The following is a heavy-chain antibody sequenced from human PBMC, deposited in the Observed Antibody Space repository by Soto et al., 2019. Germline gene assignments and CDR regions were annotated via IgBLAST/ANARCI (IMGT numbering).Heavy chain of an antibody. CDR3: ATSRISIAVAGETEYYFDY. D-gene: IGHD6-19*01. J-gene: IGHJ4*02. CDR2: INPNSGDT. V-gene: IGHV1-2*04. CDR1: GYIFTGYY. Sequence: ASVKVSCKASGYIFTGYYMRWVRQAPGQGLEGMGWINPNSGDTNYTQKFQGWVTMTRDTSISTAYMELSRLRSDDTAVYYCATSRISIAVAGETEYYFDYWGQGTPVTVSS.